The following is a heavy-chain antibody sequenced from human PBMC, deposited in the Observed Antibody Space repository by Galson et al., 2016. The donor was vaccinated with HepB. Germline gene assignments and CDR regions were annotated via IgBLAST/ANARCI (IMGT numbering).Heavy chain of an antibody. J-gene: IGHJ4*02. D-gene: IGHD6-13*01. CDR1: GFDFKTHG. Sequence: SLRLSCATSGFDFKTHGMHWVRQAPGQGLDWVAFISSDGGNKDYAQSVKGRFTVTRDNSTNTPNLQMNSLRLEDTALYYCARGRGLVPDYWGQGTLAIVSS. CDR3: ARGRGLVPDY. V-gene: IGHV3-30*19. CDR2: ISSDGGNK.